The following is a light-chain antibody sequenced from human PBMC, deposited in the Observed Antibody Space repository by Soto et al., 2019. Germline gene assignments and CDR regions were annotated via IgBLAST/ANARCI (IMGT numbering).Light chain of an antibody. Sequence: EIVMTQSPATLSVSPGERATLSCRASQSVSSNLAWYQQKPGQAPRLLIYGASTRATGIPARFSGSGSGTEFTLTISSLQSEDFAVYYCQQYNNFGPGTTVDIK. V-gene: IGKV3D-15*01. CDR1: QSVSSN. J-gene: IGKJ3*01. CDR3: QQYNN. CDR2: GAS.